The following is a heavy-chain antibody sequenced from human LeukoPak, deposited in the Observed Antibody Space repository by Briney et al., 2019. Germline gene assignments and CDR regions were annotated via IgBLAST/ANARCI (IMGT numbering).Heavy chain of an antibody. CDR2: INHSGST. CDR3: ARPRKVRAGGRYFDL. D-gene: IGHD3-10*01. V-gene: IGHV4-34*01. J-gene: IGHJ2*01. CDR1: GGSFSGYY. Sequence: PSETLSLTCAVYGGSFSGYYWSWIRQPPGKGLEWIGEINHSGSTNYNPSLKSRVTISVDTSKNQFSLKLRSVTAADTAVYYCARPRKVRAGGRYFDLWGRGTLVTVSS.